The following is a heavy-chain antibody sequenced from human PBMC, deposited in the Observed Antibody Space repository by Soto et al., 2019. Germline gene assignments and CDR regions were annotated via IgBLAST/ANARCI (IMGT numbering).Heavy chain of an antibody. V-gene: IGHV4-59*01. D-gene: IGHD5-12*01. CDR1: GGSISSYY. CDR3: ARAGVATIYPGNNWFDP. J-gene: IGHJ5*02. CDR2: IYYGGGT. Sequence: SETLSLTCTVSGGSISSYYWNWIRQPPGKGLEWIGDIYYGGGTNYNPSLKSRVTLSVDTSKNQFSLKLSSVTAADTAVYYCARAGVATIYPGNNWFDPWGQGTLVTVSS.